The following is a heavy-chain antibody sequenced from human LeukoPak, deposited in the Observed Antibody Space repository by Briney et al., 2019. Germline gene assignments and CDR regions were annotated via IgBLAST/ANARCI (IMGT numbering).Heavy chain of an antibody. Sequence: PGGSLRLSCAASGFTFSSYSMNWVRQAPGKGLEWVSSISSSSSYIYYADSVKGRFTISRDNAKNSLYLQMNSLRAEDTAVYYCARERRSGGSCFYDYWGQGTLVTVSS. CDR1: GFTFSSYS. CDR2: ISSSSSYI. D-gene: IGHD2-15*01. J-gene: IGHJ4*02. V-gene: IGHV3-21*01. CDR3: ARERRSGGSCFYDY.